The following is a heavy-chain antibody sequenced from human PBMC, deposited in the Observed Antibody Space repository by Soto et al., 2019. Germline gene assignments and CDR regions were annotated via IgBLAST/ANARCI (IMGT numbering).Heavy chain of an antibody. Sequence: GPTLVNPTQTLTLTCTFSGFSLSTSGVSVGWVRQPPGKALEWLALIYWDDDKRYSPSLKSRLTITKDTSKNQVVLIMTNMDPVDTATYYCTHTPPPTVTSSAEYLQHWGQGTLVTVSS. D-gene: IGHD4-17*01. CDR3: THTPPPTVTSSAEYLQH. V-gene: IGHV2-5*02. CDR1: GFSLSTSGVS. CDR2: IYWDDDK. J-gene: IGHJ1*01.